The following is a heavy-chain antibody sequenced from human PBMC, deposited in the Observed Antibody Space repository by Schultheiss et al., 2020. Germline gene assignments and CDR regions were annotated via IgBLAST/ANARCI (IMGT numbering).Heavy chain of an antibody. CDR1: GGSFRTYY. CDR2: IFYSGST. D-gene: IGHD3-22*01. Sequence: SETLSLTCTVSGGSFRTYYWSWVRQPPGKGLEWIGYIFYSGSTYYNPSLKSRVTISVDTSKNQFSLKLSSVTAADTAVYYCAREDYDSSGYQGPARYGMDVWDQGTTVTVS. V-gene: IGHV4-59*12. CDR3: AREDYDSSGYQGPARYGMDV. J-gene: IGHJ6*02.